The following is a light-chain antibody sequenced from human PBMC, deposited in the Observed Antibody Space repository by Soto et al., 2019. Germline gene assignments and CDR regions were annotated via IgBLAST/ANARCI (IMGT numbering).Light chain of an antibody. Sequence: DIVLTQSPGTLSLSPGERATLSCRASQSVISSHLAWYQQKPGQAPRLLIYDDSNRATCSADRFSGSGSGTDFTLTISRVEPEDFAVYYCQQYGSSPLTFGGGTKVEIK. V-gene: IGKV3-20*01. CDR1: QSVISSH. CDR3: QQYGSSPLT. J-gene: IGKJ4*01. CDR2: DDS.